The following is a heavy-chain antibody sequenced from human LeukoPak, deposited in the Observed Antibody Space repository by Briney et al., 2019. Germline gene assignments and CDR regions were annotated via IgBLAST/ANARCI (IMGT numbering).Heavy chain of an antibody. CDR3: AVGDPYQLLEY. D-gene: IGHD2-2*01. J-gene: IGHJ4*02. Sequence: ASVTVSCKVSGYSLTELSKYWVRQATGKGLEWMGGLDVEDGDGETIYAQKFEGRVTMTEDTSSDTVYMELSGLRSDDTAVHYCAVGDPYQLLEYWGQGTLVTVSS. CDR1: GYSLTELS. CDR2: LDVEDGDGET. V-gene: IGHV1-24*01.